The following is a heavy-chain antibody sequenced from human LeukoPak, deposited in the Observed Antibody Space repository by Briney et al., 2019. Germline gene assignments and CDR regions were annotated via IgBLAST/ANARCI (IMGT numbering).Heavy chain of an antibody. V-gene: IGHV4-39*01. Sequence: SETLSLTCTVSGGSISSSSFYWGWIRQPPGKGLEWVGSIYYRGNTYYNPSLKSRVTISVDTSKNQFSLKLSSVTAADTAVYYCARSRDGYISTFDYWGQGTLVTVAS. CDR2: IYYRGNT. CDR3: ARSRDGYISTFDY. J-gene: IGHJ4*02. CDR1: GGSISSSSFY. D-gene: IGHD5-24*01.